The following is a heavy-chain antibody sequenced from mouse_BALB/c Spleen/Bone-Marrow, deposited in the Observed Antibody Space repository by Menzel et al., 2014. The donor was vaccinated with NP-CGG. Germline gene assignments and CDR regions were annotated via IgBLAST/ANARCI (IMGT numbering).Heavy chain of an antibody. CDR3: AREDITTVVEMDY. J-gene: IGHJ4*01. V-gene: IGHV1-9*01. D-gene: IGHD1-1*01. Sequence: VQLQESGAELMKPGASLKISCKATGYTFSSYWIEWVKQRPGHGLEWIGEILLGSGSTNYNEKFKDKATFTADTSSNTAYMQLSSLTSEDSAVYYCAREDITTVVEMDYWGQGTSVTVSS. CDR1: GYTFSSYW. CDR2: ILLGSGST.